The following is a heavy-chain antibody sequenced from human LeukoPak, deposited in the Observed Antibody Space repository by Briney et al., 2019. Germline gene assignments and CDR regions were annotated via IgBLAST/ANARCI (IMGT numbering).Heavy chain of an antibody. D-gene: IGHD6-13*01. CDR3: ARGKAAAATKGYFLH. J-gene: IGHJ1*01. CDR2: IYYSGST. CDR1: GGSIRSYY. V-gene: IGHV4-59*06. Sequence: PSETLSLTCTVSGGSIRSYYWSWIRQPPGKGLEWIGYIYYSGSTFYNPSLKSRVTLSIDTSKNQFSLKLTSVTAADTAVYYCARGKAAAATKGYFLHWGQGTLVTVSS.